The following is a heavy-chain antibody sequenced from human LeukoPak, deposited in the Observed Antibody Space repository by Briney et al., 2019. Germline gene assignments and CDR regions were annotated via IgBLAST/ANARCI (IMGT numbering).Heavy chain of an antibody. Sequence: SETLSLTCAVYGGSFSGYYWSWIRQPPGKGLEWIGEINHSGSTNYNPSLKSRVTISVDTSKNQFSLKLSSVTAADTAVYYCARVVVVPAADYPRYYYYGMDVWGQGTTVTVSS. J-gene: IGHJ6*02. CDR2: INHSGST. D-gene: IGHD2-2*01. V-gene: IGHV4-34*01. CDR3: ARVVVVPAADYPRYYYYGMDV. CDR1: GGSFSGYY.